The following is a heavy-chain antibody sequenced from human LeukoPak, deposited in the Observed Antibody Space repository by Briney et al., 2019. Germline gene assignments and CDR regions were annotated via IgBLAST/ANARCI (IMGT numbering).Heavy chain of an antibody. V-gene: IGHV4-39*01. J-gene: IGHJ4*02. Sequence: SETLSLTCTVSGGSISSSSYYWGWIRQPPGKGLEWIGSIYYSGSTYYNPSLKSRVTISVDTSKNQFSLNLTSVTAADTAVYYCARAMRIAASLQTIFDYWGQGTLVTVSS. CDR1: GGSISSSSYY. CDR2: IYYSGST. D-gene: IGHD6-6*01. CDR3: ARAMRIAASLQTIFDY.